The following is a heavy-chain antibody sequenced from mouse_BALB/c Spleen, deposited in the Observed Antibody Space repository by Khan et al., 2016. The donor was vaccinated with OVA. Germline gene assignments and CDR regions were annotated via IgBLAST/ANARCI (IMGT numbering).Heavy chain of an antibody. D-gene: IGHD1-1*01. J-gene: IGHJ3*01. CDR1: GYSFTDYI. V-gene: IGHV1-77*01. CDR2: IYPGSGSI. Sequence: LQQPGPELVMPGASVKMSCKASGYSFTDYIISWVKQRTGQGLQWIGEIYPGSGSIYSNEKFKGRATLTADKSSNTAYMQLSSLTSEDSAVYFCARRDYGSTYPGFVYWGQGTLVTVSA. CDR3: ARRDYGSTYPGFVY.